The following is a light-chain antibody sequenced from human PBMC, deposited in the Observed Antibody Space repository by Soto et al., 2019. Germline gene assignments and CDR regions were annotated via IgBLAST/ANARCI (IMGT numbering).Light chain of an antibody. CDR1: SSNIGADYH. Sequence: QSVLTQPPSVSGAPGQRVTISCTGSSSNIGADYHVHWYQHLPGTAPKLLIYGNTDRPSGVLDRFSGSKSGTSASLAITGLQAVDEADYYCQSYDSSLSGVVFGGGTKLTVL. V-gene: IGLV1-40*01. CDR2: GNT. CDR3: QSYDSSLSGVV. J-gene: IGLJ2*01.